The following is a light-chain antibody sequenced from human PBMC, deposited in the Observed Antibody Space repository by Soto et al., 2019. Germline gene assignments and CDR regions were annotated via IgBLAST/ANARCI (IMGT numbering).Light chain of an antibody. CDR3: SSYTSSRDYV. CDR1: SSDVGGYNY. CDR2: DVS. J-gene: IGLJ1*01. Sequence: LTQPASVSGSPGQSITISCTGTSSDVGGYNYVSWYQQHPGKAPKLMIYDVSNRPSGVSNRFSGSKSGNTASLTISGLQAEDEADYYCSSYTSSRDYVFGTGTKVTVL. V-gene: IGLV2-14*01.